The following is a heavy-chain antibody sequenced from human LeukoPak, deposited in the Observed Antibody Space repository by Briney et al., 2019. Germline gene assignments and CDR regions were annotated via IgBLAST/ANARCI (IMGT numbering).Heavy chain of an antibody. CDR1: GGTFSSYA. V-gene: IGHV1-69*13. CDR2: IIPILGTA. J-gene: IGHJ4*02. Sequence: SVKVSCKASGGTFSSYAISWVRQAPGQGLEWMGGIIPILGTANYAQKFQGRVTITADESTSTAYMELSSLRSEDTAVYYCARVFYGYSYGYYFDYWGQGTLVTVSS. D-gene: IGHD5-18*01. CDR3: ARVFYGYSYGYYFDY.